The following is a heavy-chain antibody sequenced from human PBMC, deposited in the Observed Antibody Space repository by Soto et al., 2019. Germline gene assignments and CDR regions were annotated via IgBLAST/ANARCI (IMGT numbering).Heavy chain of an antibody. CDR3: PRGAKYCSGGSCYSASWYFDL. V-gene: IGHV1-3*01. CDR2: INAGNGNT. Sequence: QVQLVQSGAEVKKPGASVKVSCKASGYTFTSYAMHWVRQAPGQRLEWMGWINAGNGNTKYSQKFQGRVTITRDTSAXXAXMXRRSLRSEDTAVYYCPRGAKYCSGGSCYSASWYFDLWGRGTLVTVSS. J-gene: IGHJ2*01. CDR1: GYTFTSYA. D-gene: IGHD2-15*01.